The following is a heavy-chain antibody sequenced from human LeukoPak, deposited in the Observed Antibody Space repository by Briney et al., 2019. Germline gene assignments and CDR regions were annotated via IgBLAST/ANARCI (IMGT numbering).Heavy chain of an antibody. CDR2: VNHSGGT. D-gene: IGHD4-17*01. CDR3: GRVVPPTRVTPFARYFDY. V-gene: IGHV4-34*01. Sequence: PSETLSLTCAVSGGPGPFSGFYWSWLRQPPGKGLEWIGEVNHSGGTNYNPPLKSRVTISVDMSKNQFSLKLTSVTAADTAVYYCGRVVPPTRVTPFARYFDYGGQGTLVPVSS. CDR1: GGPGPFSGFY. J-gene: IGHJ4*02.